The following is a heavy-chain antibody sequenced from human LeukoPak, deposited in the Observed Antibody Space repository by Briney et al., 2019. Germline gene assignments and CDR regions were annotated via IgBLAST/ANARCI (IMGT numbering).Heavy chain of an antibody. V-gene: IGHV1-2*02. D-gene: IGHD3-16*01. J-gene: IGHJ4*02. CDR3: APTAEAYTSWWKV. Sequence: GASVKVSCKAPGYKFTDDYMHWVQQAPGQGLEFMGWINPDSGFTNYAQKFKGRVTMTRDTSISTAYLEVRSLTSDDTAVYYCAPTAEAYTSWWKVWGQGTLVTVSS. CDR1: GYKFTDDY. CDR2: INPDSGFT.